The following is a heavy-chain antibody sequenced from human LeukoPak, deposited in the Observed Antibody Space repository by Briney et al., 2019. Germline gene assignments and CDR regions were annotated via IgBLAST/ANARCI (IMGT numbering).Heavy chain of an antibody. CDR1: GGSFSGYY. V-gene: IGHV4-34*01. Sequence: PSETLSLTCAVYGGSFSGYYWSWIRQPPGKGLEWIGEINHSGSTNYNPSLKSRVTISVDTSKNQFSLELSSVTAADTAVYYCARGLHYGPGYFDYWGQGTLVTVSS. CDR2: INHSGST. J-gene: IGHJ4*02. CDR3: ARGLHYGPGYFDY. D-gene: IGHD3-10*01.